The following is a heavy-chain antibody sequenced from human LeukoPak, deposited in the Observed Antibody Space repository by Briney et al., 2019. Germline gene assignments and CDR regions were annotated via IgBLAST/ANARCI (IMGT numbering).Heavy chain of an antibody. V-gene: IGHV1-46*01. CDR2: INPSGGST. Sequence: ASVKVSCKASGYTFTSYYMHWVRQAPGQGLEWMGIINPSGGSTSYAQKFQGRVIMTRDTSTSTVYMELSSLRSEDTAVYYCARDGRGVDTAMVNVDFDYWGQGTLVTVSS. CDR1: GYTFTSYY. J-gene: IGHJ4*02. D-gene: IGHD5-18*01. CDR3: ARDGRGVDTAMVNVDFDY.